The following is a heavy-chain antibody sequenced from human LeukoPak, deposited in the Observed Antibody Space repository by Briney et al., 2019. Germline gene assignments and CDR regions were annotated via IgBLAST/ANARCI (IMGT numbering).Heavy chain of an antibody. V-gene: IGHV3-66*02. CDR1: GFTVSSNY. CDR2: IYSGGST. CDR3: ARHRRLVQYYFDY. Sequence: PGGSLRLSCAASGFTVSSNYMSWVRQAPGKGLEWVSVIYSGGSTYYADSVKGRFTISRDTSKNTLYLQMNSLRAEDTAVYYCARHRRLVQYYFDYWGQGTMVSVSS. D-gene: IGHD6-19*01. J-gene: IGHJ4*02.